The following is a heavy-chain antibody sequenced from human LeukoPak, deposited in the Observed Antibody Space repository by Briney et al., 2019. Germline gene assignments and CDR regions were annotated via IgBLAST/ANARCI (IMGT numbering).Heavy chain of an antibody. J-gene: IGHJ4*02. CDR3: ARGGGSSWYYFDY. CDR1: GGSVSSDHSY. V-gene: IGHV4-61*01. CDR2: ISYGGST. D-gene: IGHD6-13*01. Sequence: SETLSLTCTVSGGSVSSDHSYWSWIRQPPGKGLEWIAYISYGGSTNHNPSLKSRVIISIDTSKNQFSLKLSSVTAADTAVYYCARGGGSSWYYFDYWGQGNLVTVSS.